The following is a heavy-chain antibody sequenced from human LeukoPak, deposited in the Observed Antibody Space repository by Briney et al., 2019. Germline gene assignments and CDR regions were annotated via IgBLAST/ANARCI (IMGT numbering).Heavy chain of an antibody. Sequence: GGSLRLSCAASGFTFSSHGMNWVRQAPGKGLEWVSGIGGTGGFITYYAESVKGRSTVSRDNSKNKLYLQMNSLRADDTAIYYCARDLAWGAFDYWGQGTLVTVSS. CDR2: IGGTGGFIT. CDR1: GFTFSSHG. V-gene: IGHV3-23*01. J-gene: IGHJ4*02. D-gene: IGHD7-27*01. CDR3: ARDLAWGAFDY.